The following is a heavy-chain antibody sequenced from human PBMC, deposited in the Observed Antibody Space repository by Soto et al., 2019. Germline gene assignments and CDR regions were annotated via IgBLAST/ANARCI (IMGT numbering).Heavy chain of an antibody. CDR1: GDSISTFY. J-gene: IGHJ4*02. D-gene: IGHD3-22*01. Sequence: SETLSLTCTVSGDSISTFYWGWMRQSPGKELEWIGYVYYTGSTNYNPSLKSRVTISVDRSKNQFSLKLTSANAADTAVYYCARGRTVRNYADDSSDYFYFFDYWGQGTLVTVSS. CDR3: ARGRTVRNYADDSSDYFYFFDY. CDR2: VYYTGST. V-gene: IGHV4-59*01.